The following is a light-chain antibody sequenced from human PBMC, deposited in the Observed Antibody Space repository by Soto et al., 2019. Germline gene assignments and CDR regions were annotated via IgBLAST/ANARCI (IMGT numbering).Light chain of an antibody. CDR1: QSVNSDY. Sequence: EIVLTQSPDTLSLSPGERATLSCRASQSVNSDYLAWYRQKPGQAPSLLMYAKSTRATGIPDRFYGSGSGTDFTLTIYRLEPEDFAVCYCQQYGNSPQTFGQGTKV. CDR2: AKS. V-gene: IGKV3-20*01. J-gene: IGKJ1*01. CDR3: QQYGNSPQT.